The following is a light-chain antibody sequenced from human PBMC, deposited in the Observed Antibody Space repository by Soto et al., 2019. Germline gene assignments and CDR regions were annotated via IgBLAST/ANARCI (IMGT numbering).Light chain of an antibody. CDR3: QSYDSSNPVV. CDR2: EDD. CDR1: SGSIASNY. Sequence: NFMLTQPHSVSESPGKTVTISCPRSSGSIASNYVQWYQQRPGSAPTTLIYEDDQRPSGVPDRFSGSIDRSSNSASLTISGLKTEDEADYYCQSYDSSNPVVFGGGTQLTVL. J-gene: IGLJ2*01. V-gene: IGLV6-57*04.